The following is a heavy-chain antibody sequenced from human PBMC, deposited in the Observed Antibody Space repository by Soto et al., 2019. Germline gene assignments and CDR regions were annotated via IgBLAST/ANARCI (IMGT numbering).Heavy chain of an antibody. CDR1: GFTFSSYG. J-gene: IGHJ3*02. CDR3: AKVPTTVTTGGDAFDI. Sequence: GGSLRLSCAASGFTFSSYGMHWVRQAPGRGLEWVAVISYDGSNKYYADSVKGRFTISRDNSKNTLYLQMNSLRAEDTAVYYCAKVPTTVTTGGDAFDIWGQGTMVTVSS. CDR2: ISYDGSNK. V-gene: IGHV3-30*18. D-gene: IGHD4-17*01.